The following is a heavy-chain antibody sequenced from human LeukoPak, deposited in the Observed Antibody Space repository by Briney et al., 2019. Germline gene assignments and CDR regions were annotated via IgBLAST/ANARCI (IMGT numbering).Heavy chain of an antibody. CDR3: ARDHNYDSSGYFLYY. CDR1: GGSITTSNYY. CDR2: INHSGNT. J-gene: IGHJ4*02. Sequence: SETLSLTCTVSGGSITTSNYYWNWIRQPPGKGLEWIGEINHSGNTNYNPSLKSRVTMSVDTSKNQFSLRLSSVTAADTAVYYCARDHNYDSSGYFLYYWGQGTLVTVSS. V-gene: IGHV4-39*02. D-gene: IGHD3-22*01.